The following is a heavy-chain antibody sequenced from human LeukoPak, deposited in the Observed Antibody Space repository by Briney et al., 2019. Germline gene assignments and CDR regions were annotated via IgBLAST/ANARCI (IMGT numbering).Heavy chain of an antibody. D-gene: IGHD3-3*01. CDR3: VKDTNSGYYHDAFDF. CDR2: TVGIGPDT. CDR1: GFTFTNYA. J-gene: IGHJ3*01. V-gene: IGHV3-43*02. Sequence: GGSLRLSCAASGFTFTNYAMTWVRQAPEKGLEWVAATVGIGPDTYHADSVRGRFTISRDNSKNSLYLQMNSLRPEDTALYYCVKDTNSGYYHDAFDFWGQGTMVTVSS.